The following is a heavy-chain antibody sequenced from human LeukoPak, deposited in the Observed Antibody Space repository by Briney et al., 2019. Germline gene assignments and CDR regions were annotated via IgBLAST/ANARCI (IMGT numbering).Heavy chain of an antibody. CDR3: ARGFLLQTADY. Sequence: ASVKVSCKASGYTFTGYYMHWVRQAPGQGLEWMGWINPNTGGTNYAQKFQGRVTMTSNTSISTAYMELSRLRSDDTAVYYCARGFLLQTADYWGQGTLVTVSS. D-gene: IGHD1-26*01. J-gene: IGHJ4*02. CDR2: INPNTGGT. CDR1: GYTFTGYY. V-gene: IGHV1-2*02.